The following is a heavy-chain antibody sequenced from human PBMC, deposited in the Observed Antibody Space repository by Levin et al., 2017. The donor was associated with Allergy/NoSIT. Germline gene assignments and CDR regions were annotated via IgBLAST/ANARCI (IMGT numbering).Heavy chain of an antibody. CDR1: VCTCSFTF. CDR3: ARAYDGSGSGMDV. D-gene: IGHD3-10*01. J-gene: IGHJ6*02. Sequence: GGSLRLYCIASVCTCSFTFLRWVRQAPGRGLALLANIKEDGSAKYYVDSVQGRFTISRSHANNSLYLQLRYVGVDDTAIYYCARAYDGSGSGMDVWGHGTTVTVTS. CDR2: IKEDGSAK. V-gene: IGHV3-7*01.